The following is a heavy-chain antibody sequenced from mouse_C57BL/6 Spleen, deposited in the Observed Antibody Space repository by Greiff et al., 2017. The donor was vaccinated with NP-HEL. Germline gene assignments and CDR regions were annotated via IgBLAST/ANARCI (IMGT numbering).Heavy chain of an antibody. V-gene: IGHV1-50*01. CDR3: ASRGIYDGNYEVYAMDY. D-gene: IGHD2-1*01. CDR2: IDPSDSYT. J-gene: IGHJ4*01. CDR1: GYTFTSYW. Sequence: QVQLQQPGAELVKPGASVKLSCKASGYTFTSYWMQWVKQRPGQGLEWIGEIDPSDSYTNSNQKFKGKATLTVDTSSSTAYMQLSSLTSEDSAVYYCASRGIYDGNYEVYAMDYWGQGTSVTVSS.